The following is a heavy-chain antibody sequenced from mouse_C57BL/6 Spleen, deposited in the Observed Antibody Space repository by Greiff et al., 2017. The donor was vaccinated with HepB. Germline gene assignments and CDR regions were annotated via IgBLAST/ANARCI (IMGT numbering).Heavy chain of an antibody. Sequence: EVQRVESGGGLVKPGGSLKLSCAASGFTFSSYTMSWVRQTPEKRLEWVATISGGGGNTYYPDSVKGRFTISRDNAKNTLYLQMSSLRSEDTALYYCARHPYGSSFYYAMDYWGQGTSVTVSS. CDR2: ISGGGGNT. J-gene: IGHJ4*01. CDR3: ARHPYGSSFYYAMDY. CDR1: GFTFSSYT. D-gene: IGHD1-1*01. V-gene: IGHV5-9*01.